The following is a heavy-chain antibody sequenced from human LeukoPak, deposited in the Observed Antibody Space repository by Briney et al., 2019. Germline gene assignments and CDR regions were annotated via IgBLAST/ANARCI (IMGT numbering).Heavy chain of an antibody. D-gene: IGHD3-16*01. CDR3: VKTTVTFGGLIRTDAFDI. CDR2: INNKGVNT. J-gene: IGHJ3*02. Sequence: PGGSLRLSCSASGFTFSNYAMHWVRQAAGKGLEYVSGINNKGVNTNYAASVKGRFTFSRDNSKNTLYLQMNSLRTEDTATYYCVKTTVTFGGLIRTDAFDIWGQGTMVTVSS. V-gene: IGHV3-64D*06. CDR1: GFTFSNYA.